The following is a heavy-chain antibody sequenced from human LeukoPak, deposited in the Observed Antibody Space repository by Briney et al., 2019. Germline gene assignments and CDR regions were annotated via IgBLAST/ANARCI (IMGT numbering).Heavy chain of an antibody. CDR3: ARMIRGYSFDY. CDR2: IDWDDDE. Sequence: SGPALVKPTQTLTLTCTFSGFSLSTDGMCVSWIRQPPGKALEWLARIDWDDDEYYSPSLRTRLTISKDTSRNQVVLTMTNMDPVDTATYYCARMIRGYSFDYWGQGTLVTVSS. CDR1: GFSLSTDGMC. V-gene: IGHV2-70*11. D-gene: IGHD5-18*01. J-gene: IGHJ4*02.